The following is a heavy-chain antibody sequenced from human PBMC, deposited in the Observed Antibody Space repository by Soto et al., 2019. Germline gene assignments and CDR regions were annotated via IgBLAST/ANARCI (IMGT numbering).Heavy chain of an antibody. CDR3: ARDRYSSSLFDF. J-gene: IGHJ3*01. CDR2: VNAGNGDT. V-gene: IGHV1-3*01. D-gene: IGHD6-13*01. CDR1: GYTFSTYT. Sequence: PSVKVSCQDSGYTFSTYTMHWVRQAPGQRFEWMGWVNAGNGDTRYSQKFQGRVTISRDNTKNSLSLQMNSLRAEDTAVYYCARDRYSSSLFDFWGQGTMVTVSS.